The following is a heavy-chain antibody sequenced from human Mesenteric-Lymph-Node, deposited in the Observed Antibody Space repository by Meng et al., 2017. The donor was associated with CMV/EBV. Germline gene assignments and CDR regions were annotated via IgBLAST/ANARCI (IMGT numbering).Heavy chain of an antibody. CDR1: GGSISSYY. J-gene: IGHJ5*02. CDR2: IYYSGTT. Sequence: SETLSLTCTVSGGSISSYYWSWIRQPPGKGLEWIGYIYYSGTTYYNPSLKSRVSLSIDTSKNQFSLKLTSVTSADTAVYYCARSRSSWFAWFDPWGPGTLVTVSS. D-gene: IGHD6-13*01. V-gene: IGHV4-59*01. CDR3: ARSRSSWFAWFDP.